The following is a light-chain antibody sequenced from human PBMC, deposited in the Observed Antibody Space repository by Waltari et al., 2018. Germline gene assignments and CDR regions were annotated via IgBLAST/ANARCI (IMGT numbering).Light chain of an antibody. Sequence: QTVVTQEPSFSVSPGGTITLTCGLSSGSVSSEPYPHWYQQTPGQAPRTLIYNTNTLSSGVPARFSGSILGEKAALTITGAQADDECAYYCALYMGGGIWVFGGGTYLTVL. CDR1: SGSVSSEPY. V-gene: IGLV8-61*01. CDR3: ALYMGGGIWV. J-gene: IGLJ3*02. CDR2: NTN.